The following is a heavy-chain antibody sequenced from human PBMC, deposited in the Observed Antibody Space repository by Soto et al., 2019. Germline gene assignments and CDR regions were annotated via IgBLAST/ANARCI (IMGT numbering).Heavy chain of an antibody. CDR1: GGSISSYY. CDR2: IYYSGST. J-gene: IGHJ6*02. V-gene: IGHV4-59*08. Sequence: PSETLSLTCTVSGGSISSYYWSWIRQPPGKGLEWIGYIYYSGSTNYNPSLKSRVTISVDTSKNQFSLKLSSVTAADTAVYYCARYRVTPCYYYGMDVWGQGTTVTVSS. CDR3: ARYRVTPCYYYGMDV. D-gene: IGHD2-21*02.